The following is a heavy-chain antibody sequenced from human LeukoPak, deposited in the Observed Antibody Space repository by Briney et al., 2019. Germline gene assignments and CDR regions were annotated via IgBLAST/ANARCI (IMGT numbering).Heavy chain of an antibody. Sequence: TGGSLRLSCAASGFTFSDYYMSWIRQVPGEGLEWLAYISDSGDTRKYADSVTGRFTISRDNAKNSVFLQMNSLRADDSGVYYCARDVRGRTPLKLGMKWFDPWGQGTRVTVSS. CDR2: ISDSGDTR. CDR3: ARDVRGRTPLKLGMKWFDP. CDR1: GFTFSDYY. J-gene: IGHJ5*02. D-gene: IGHD7-27*01. V-gene: IGHV3-11*01.